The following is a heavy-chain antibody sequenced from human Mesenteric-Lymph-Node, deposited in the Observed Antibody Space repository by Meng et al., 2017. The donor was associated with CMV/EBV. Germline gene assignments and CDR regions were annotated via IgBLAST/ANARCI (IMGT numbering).Heavy chain of an antibody. CDR3: ARGSSYDILTGYFDY. D-gene: IGHD3-9*01. J-gene: IGHJ4*02. CDR1: GGSFSGLY. CDR2: INHSGST. V-gene: IGHV4-34*01. Sequence: QVLLPRGGAVLFKPSETLSCTCAVYGGSFSGLYWNWIRQSPEKGLEWIGEINHSGSTTYNPSFTSRIIISVDTSTNQISLNMSSVTAADTAVYYCARGSSYDILTGYFDYWGQGALVTVSS.